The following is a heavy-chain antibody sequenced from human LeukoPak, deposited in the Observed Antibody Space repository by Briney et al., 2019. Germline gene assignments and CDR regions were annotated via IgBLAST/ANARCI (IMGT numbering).Heavy chain of an antibody. J-gene: IGHJ3*02. CDR3: AREPGYCSSTSFYTI. V-gene: IGHV1-69*05. CDR1: GGTFTIYA. CDR2: IIPIFGTA. Sequence: ASVNVSCTASGGTFTIYAISWVRQAPGQGLGWVGGIIPIFGTANYAQKFQGRVTITTDEFTSTAYMELSSQRSEDTAVYYCAREPGYCSSTSFYTIWGQGTMVTVSS. D-gene: IGHD2-2*02.